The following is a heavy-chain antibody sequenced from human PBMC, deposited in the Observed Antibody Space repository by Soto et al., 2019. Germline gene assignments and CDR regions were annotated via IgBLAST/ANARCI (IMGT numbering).Heavy chain of an antibody. CDR1: GGSISSGDYY. CDR2: IYYSGST. Sequence: SETLSLTCTVSGGSISSGDYYWGWIRQPPGKGLEWIGYIYYSGSTYYNPSLKSRVTISVDTSKNQFSLKLSSVTAADTAVYYCARLGDYGDYEYYFDYWGQGTLVTVSS. D-gene: IGHD4-17*01. J-gene: IGHJ4*02. CDR3: ARLGDYGDYEYYFDY. V-gene: IGHV4-30-4*01.